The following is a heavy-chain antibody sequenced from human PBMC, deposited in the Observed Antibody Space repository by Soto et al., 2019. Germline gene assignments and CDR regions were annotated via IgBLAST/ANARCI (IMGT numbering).Heavy chain of an antibody. D-gene: IGHD4-17*01. J-gene: IGHJ4*02. CDR2: IYSGGST. CDR1: GFTVSSNY. CDR3: VREYYGDYYFDY. Sequence: GGSLRLSCAASGFTVSSNYMSWVRQAPGKGLEWVSVIYSGGSTYYADSVKGRFTISRDNSKNTLYLQMNSLRAEDTAVYYCVREYYGDYYFDYWGQGTLVTVSS. V-gene: IGHV3-66*01.